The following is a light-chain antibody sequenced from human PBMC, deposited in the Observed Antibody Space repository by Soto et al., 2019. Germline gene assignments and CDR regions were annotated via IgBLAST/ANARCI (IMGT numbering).Light chain of an antibody. CDR1: GSNIGASYD. V-gene: IGLV1-40*01. Sequence: QSVLTQPPSVSGAPGQRVTISCTGSGSNIGASYDVYWYQQLPGTAPKLLIYGDTRRPSGVPDRFSGSKSGTSASLAITGLQAEHEADYYCQSYDSSLSWVFGGGTKLTVL. CDR3: QSYDSSLSWV. J-gene: IGLJ3*02. CDR2: GDT.